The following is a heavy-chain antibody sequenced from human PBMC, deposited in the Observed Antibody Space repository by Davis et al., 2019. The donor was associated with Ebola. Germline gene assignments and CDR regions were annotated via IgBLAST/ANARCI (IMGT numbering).Heavy chain of an antibody. CDR1: GFTFNNYA. CDR3: VKEAAAYFFDS. J-gene: IGHJ4*02. CDR2: VNYHGDNT. V-gene: IGHV3-64D*06. Sequence: GESLKISCSASGFTFNNYAMHWVRQAPGRGLEYVSTVNYHGDNTYYADSVRGRFTISRDNSKNTLSLQMTSLRAEDTAVYYCVKEAAAYFFDSWGQGTLVTVSS. D-gene: IGHD6-13*01.